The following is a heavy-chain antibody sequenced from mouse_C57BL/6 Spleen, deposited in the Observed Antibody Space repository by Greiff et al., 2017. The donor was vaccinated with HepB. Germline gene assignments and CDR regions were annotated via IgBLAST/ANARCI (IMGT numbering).Heavy chain of an antibody. D-gene: IGHD1-1*01. J-gene: IGHJ1*03. Sequence: QVQLQQPGAELVKPVASVKLSCKASGYTFTSYWMQWVKQRPGQGLEWIGEIDPSDSYTNYNQKFKGKATLTVDTSSSTAYMQLSSLTSEDSAVYYCARYYYGSSYWYFDVWGTGTTVTVSS. V-gene: IGHV1-50*01. CDR3: ARYYYGSSYWYFDV. CDR2: IDPSDSYT. CDR1: GYTFTSYW.